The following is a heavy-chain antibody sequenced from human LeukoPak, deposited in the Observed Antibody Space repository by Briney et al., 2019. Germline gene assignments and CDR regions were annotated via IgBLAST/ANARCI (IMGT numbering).Heavy chain of an antibody. D-gene: IGHD2-8*01. CDR3: ARMVYASNWFDP. Sequence: SETLSLTCAVYGGSFSGYYWSWIRQHPGKGLEWIGYIYYSGSTYYNPSLKSRVTISVDTSKNQFSLKLSSVTAADTAVYYCARMVYASNWFDPWGQGTPVTVSS. J-gene: IGHJ5*02. V-gene: IGHV4-31*11. CDR1: GGSFSGYY. CDR2: IYYSGST.